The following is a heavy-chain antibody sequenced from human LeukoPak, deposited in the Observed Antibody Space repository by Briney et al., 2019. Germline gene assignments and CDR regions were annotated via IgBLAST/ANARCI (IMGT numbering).Heavy chain of an antibody. CDR3: ARYHSSGYYGHFDY. Sequence: KPSETLSLTCTVSGGSISSGGYYWSWIRQHPGKGLEWIGYIYYSGSTYYNPSLKSRVTISVDTSKNQFSLKLSSVTAADTAVYYCARYHSSGYYGHFDYWGQGTLVTVSS. CDR1: GGSISSGGYY. CDR2: IYYSGST. J-gene: IGHJ4*02. V-gene: IGHV4-31*03. D-gene: IGHD3-22*01.